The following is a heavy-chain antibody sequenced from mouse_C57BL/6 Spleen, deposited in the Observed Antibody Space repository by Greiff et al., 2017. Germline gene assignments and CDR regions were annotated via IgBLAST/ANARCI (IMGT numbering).Heavy chain of an antibody. CDR1: GFTFSSYA. Sequence: EVQLVESGGGLVKPGGSLKLSCAASGFTFSSYAMSWVRQTPEKRLEWVATISDGGSYTYYPDNVKGRFTISRDNAKNNLYLQMSHLKSEDTAMYYCARDRSSYVGWYFDVWGTGTTVTVSS. J-gene: IGHJ1*03. CDR2: ISDGGSYT. CDR3: ARDRSSYVGWYFDV. D-gene: IGHD1-1*01. V-gene: IGHV5-4*01.